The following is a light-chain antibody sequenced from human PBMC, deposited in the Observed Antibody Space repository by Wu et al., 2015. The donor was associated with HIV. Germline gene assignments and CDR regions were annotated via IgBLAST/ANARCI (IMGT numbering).Light chain of an antibody. J-gene: IGKJ1*01. Sequence: AIRITQSPSSLSASTGDRVTITCRASQGISSFLAWYQQKPGKAPNLLMYAASSLQSGVPSRFSGNESGTDFTLTINCLQSEDFATYYCQQYYSYPWTFGQGTKVEIK. CDR2: AAS. CDR1: QGISSF. CDR3: QQYYSYPWT. V-gene: IGKV1-8*01.